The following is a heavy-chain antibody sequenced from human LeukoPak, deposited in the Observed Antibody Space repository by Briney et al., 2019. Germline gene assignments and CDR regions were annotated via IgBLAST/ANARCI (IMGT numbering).Heavy chain of an antibody. Sequence: SQTLSLTCTVSGGSISSGDYYWSWIRQPPGKGLEWIGYIYYSGSTYYNPSLKSRVTTSIGTSKNQFSLKMSSVTAADTAVYYCVREVKGYGSSWYQNWFDPWGQEPWSPSPQ. J-gene: IGHJ5*02. CDR2: IYYSGST. V-gene: IGHV4-30-4*01. D-gene: IGHD6-13*01. CDR3: VREVKGYGSSWYQNWFDP. CDR1: GGSISSGDYY.